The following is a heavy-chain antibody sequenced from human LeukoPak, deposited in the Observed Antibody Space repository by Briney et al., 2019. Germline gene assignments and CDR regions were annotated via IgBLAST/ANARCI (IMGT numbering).Heavy chain of an antibody. CDR3: ARNDYGDYALFG. Sequence: SVKVSCKASGGTFSSYGISWVRQAPGQGLEWMGGIIPIFGTANYAQKFQGRVTITTDESTSTAYMELSSLRSEDTAVYYCARNDYGDYALFGWGQGTLVTLSS. D-gene: IGHD4-17*01. CDR1: GGTFSSYG. CDR2: IIPIFGTA. J-gene: IGHJ4*02. V-gene: IGHV1-69*05.